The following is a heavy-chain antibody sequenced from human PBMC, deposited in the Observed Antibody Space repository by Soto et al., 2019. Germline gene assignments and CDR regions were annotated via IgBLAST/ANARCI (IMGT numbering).Heavy chain of an antibody. Sequence: QVQLVESGGGVVQPGRSLRLSCAVSGFTFSSYGMHWVRQAPGKGLEWVAVIWYDGSNKYYADSVKGRFTISRDNSKNTLYLQMNSLRAEDTAVYYCARGGSSSSDAFDIWGQGTMVTVSS. CDR1: GFTFSSYG. D-gene: IGHD6-6*01. V-gene: IGHV3-33*01. CDR2: IWYDGSNK. CDR3: ARGGSSSSDAFDI. J-gene: IGHJ3*02.